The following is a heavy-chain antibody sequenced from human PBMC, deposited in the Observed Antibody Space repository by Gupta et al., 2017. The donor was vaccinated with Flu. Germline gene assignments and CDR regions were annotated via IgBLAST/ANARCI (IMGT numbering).Heavy chain of an antibody. CDR2: ISVYNGNT. V-gene: IGHV1-18*01. J-gene: IGHJ6*03. Sequence: APGQGLEWMGWISVYNGNTNYAQKLQGRVTMTTDTSTSTAYMELRSLRSDDTAVYYCAREFNDDYVWGSAGDYYYYYYMDVWGKGTTVTVSS. D-gene: IGHD3-16*01. CDR3: AREFNDDYVWGSAGDYYYYYYMDV.